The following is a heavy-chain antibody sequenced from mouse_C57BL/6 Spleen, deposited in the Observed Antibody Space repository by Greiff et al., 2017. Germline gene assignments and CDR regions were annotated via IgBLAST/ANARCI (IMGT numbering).Heavy chain of an antibody. Sequence: VQLQQPGAELVMPGASVKLSCKASGYTFTSYWMHWVKQRPGQGLEWIGEIDPSDSYTNYNQKFKGKSTVTVDKSSSTAYLQLSSLTSEDSAVSYCERDSNSVWFDYGGRGTRVTVSA. CDR2: IDPSDSYT. CDR3: ERDSNSVWFDY. D-gene: IGHD2-5*01. CDR1: GYTFTSYW. V-gene: IGHV1-69*01. J-gene: IGHJ3*01.